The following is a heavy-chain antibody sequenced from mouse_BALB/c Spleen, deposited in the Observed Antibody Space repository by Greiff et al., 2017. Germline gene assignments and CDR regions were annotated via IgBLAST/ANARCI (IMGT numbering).Heavy chain of an antibody. CDR3: ARDLGYDPYYYAMDY. J-gene: IGHJ4*01. CDR1: GFSLTGYG. Sequence: VKLMESGPGLVAPSQSLSITCTVSGFSLTGYGVNWVRQPPGKGLEWLGMIWGDGSTDYNSALKSRLSISKDNSKSQVFLKMNSLQTDDTARYYCARDLGYDPYYYAMDYWGQGTSVTVSS. D-gene: IGHD2-2*01. CDR2: IWGDGST. V-gene: IGHV2-6-7*01.